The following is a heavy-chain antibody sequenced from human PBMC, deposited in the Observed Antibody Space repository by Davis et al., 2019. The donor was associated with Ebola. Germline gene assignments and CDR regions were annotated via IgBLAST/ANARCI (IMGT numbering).Heavy chain of an antibody. V-gene: IGHV3-11*01. CDR2: ISSSGSTI. CDR3: ARSFMITFGGVIVLDAFDI. Sequence: PGGSLRLSCAASGFTFSDYYMSWIRQAPGKGLEWVSYISSSGSTIYYADSVKGRFTISRDNAKNSLYLQMNSLRAEDTAVYYCARSFMITFGGVIVLDAFDIWGQGTMVTVSS. J-gene: IGHJ3*02. CDR1: GFTFSDYY. D-gene: IGHD3-16*02.